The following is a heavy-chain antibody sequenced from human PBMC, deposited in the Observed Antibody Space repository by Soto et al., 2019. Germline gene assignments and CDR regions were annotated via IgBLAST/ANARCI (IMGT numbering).Heavy chain of an antibody. J-gene: IGHJ4*02. V-gene: IGHV4-39*02. D-gene: IGHD6-6*01. CDR2: IYYTGRS. Sequence: PSETLSLTCTASGDSISRSSYYWGWIRQSPGKGPEWIGSIYYTGRSHYNPSLKSRVTISLDASTNQFSLQLSSVTATAPAVYYCARELDVAARPGSQRLDHWGQGTLVTVSS. CDR3: ARELDVAARPGSQRLDH. CDR1: GDSISRSSYY.